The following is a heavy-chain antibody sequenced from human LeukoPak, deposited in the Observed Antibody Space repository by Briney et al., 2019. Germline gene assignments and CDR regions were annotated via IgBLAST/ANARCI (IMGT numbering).Heavy chain of an antibody. D-gene: IGHD5-12*01. CDR1: GYTFSGYY. CDR3: ARDLVLGYAPPSFDY. V-gene: IGHV1-2*02. J-gene: IGHJ4*02. CDR2: IDPNSGGT. Sequence: ASVKVSCKASGYTFSGYYIYWVRQAPGQGLEWMGWIDPNSGGTKYAQKFQGRVTMTSDTSISTAFMDLGSLRSDDTAVYYCARDLVLGYAPPSFDYWGQGTLVTVSS.